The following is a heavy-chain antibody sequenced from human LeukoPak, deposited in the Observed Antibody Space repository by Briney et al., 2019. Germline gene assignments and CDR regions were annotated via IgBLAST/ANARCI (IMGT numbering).Heavy chain of an antibody. D-gene: IGHD2-8*02. CDR3: ARSGYSTGWYSKAVDY. Sequence: SETLSLTCTVSGGSISSSSYYWGWIRQPPGKGLEWIGSIYYSGSTYYNASLKSRVTISVDKSKNQFSLKMSSVTAADTAVYYCARSGYSTGWYSKAVDYWGQGTLVTVSS. V-gene: IGHV4-39*01. J-gene: IGHJ4*02. CDR2: IYYSGST. CDR1: GGSISSSSYY.